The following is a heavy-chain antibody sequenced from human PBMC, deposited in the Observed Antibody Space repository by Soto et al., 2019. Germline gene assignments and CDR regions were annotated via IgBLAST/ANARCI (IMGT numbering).Heavy chain of an antibody. CDR1: GYTFTSYD. V-gene: IGHV1-8*01. CDR3: ARDEGSGWYLGYYYGMDV. D-gene: IGHD6-19*01. Sequence: QVQLVQSGAEVKKPGASVKVSCKASGYTFTSYDINWVRQATGQGLEWMGWMNPNSGNTGYAQKFQGRVTMTRNTSVRTAYMELSSLRSEDTAVYYCARDEGSGWYLGYYYGMDVWGQGTTVTVSS. CDR2: MNPNSGNT. J-gene: IGHJ6*02.